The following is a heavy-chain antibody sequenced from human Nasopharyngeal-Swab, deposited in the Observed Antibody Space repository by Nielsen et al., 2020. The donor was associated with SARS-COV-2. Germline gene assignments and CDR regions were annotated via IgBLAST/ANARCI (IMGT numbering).Heavy chain of an antibody. J-gene: IGHJ6*02. CDR1: GGSFNGFY. Sequence: SETLSLTCSVSGGSFNGFYWNWIRQAPGKGLEWIGEFNHNERTNYNPSLKSRIAMLVDTSNNQVSLKVSSVSAGDTAVYYCARAGRVGEAYTGLDVWGQGTTVTVSS. D-gene: IGHD1-26*01. V-gene: IGHV4-34*01. CDR3: ARAGRVGEAYTGLDV. CDR2: FNHNERT.